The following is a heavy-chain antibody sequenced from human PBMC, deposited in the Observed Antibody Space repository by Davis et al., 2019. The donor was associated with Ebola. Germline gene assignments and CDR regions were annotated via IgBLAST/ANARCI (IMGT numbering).Heavy chain of an antibody. J-gene: IGHJ3*02. V-gene: IGHV3-30*03. D-gene: IGHD2-8*01. CDR2: ISYDGSNK. CDR1: GFTFSSYG. Sequence: GGSLRLSCAASGFTFSSYGMHWVRQAPGKGLEWVAAISYDGSNKFYADSVKGRFTISRDNAKNSLYLQMNSLRAEDTAVYYCARVYRGRDIVLMVYAYDAFDIWGQGTMVTVSS. CDR3: ARVYRGRDIVLMVYAYDAFDI.